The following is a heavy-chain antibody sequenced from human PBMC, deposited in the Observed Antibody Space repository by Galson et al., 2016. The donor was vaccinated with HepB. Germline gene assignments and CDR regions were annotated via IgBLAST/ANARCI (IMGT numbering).Heavy chain of an antibody. D-gene: IGHD3-16*01. CDR1: GFTFSSYS. CDR3: ARESSITFVTYYYGFDI. J-gene: IGHJ3*02. CDR2: ISGSSTTI. V-gene: IGHV3-48*02. Sequence: SLRLSCAASGFTFSSYSMNWVRQAPGKGLEIISYISGSSTTIHYADSVKGRFSISRDNARNSLYLQMNSLRHEDTGVYYCARESSITFVTYYYGFDIWGQGTKVTVSS.